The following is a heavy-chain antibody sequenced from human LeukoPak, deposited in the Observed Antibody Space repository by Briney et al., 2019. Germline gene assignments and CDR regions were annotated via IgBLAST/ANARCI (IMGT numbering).Heavy chain of an antibody. Sequence: GGSLRLSCAASGFTFSSYEMNWVRQAPGKGLEWASYISSSGSTIYYADSVKGRFTISRDNAKNSLYLQMNSLRAEDTAVYYCAREYRAFVVVPAASGWFDPWGQGTLVTVSS. V-gene: IGHV3-48*03. CDR1: GFTFSSYE. CDR3: AREYRAFVVVPAASGWFDP. D-gene: IGHD2-2*01. J-gene: IGHJ5*02. CDR2: ISSSGSTI.